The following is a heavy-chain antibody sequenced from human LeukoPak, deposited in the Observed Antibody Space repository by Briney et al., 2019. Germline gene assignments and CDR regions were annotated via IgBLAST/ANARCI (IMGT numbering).Heavy chain of an antibody. D-gene: IGHD2-2*01. CDR1: GYSIRSVYH. CDR3: ARDARWLTPDCTSPGCFVNWFDP. Sequence: SETLSLTCDVSGYSIRSVYHWGWIRQAPGKGLEWIGAVYHNADTHYNPSFRGRVTISVDTSKNQFYLRFYSVTDADTAVYYCARDARWLTPDCTSPGCFVNWFDPWGQGTQVTVSS. V-gene: IGHV4-38-2*02. J-gene: IGHJ5*02. CDR2: VYHNADT.